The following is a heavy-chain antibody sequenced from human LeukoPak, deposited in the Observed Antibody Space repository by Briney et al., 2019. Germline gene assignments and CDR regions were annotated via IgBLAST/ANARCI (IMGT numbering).Heavy chain of an antibody. Sequence: PGGSLRLSCTTSGLTFTNAWMSWVRQAPGKGLEWVGRISTKADGGTTDYAAPVKGRFTISRDDSKNTLYLQMNSLKTEDTAVYYCIKSSGDWHWGQGTLVTVSS. D-gene: IGHD2-21*02. V-gene: IGHV3-15*01. CDR1: GLTFTNAW. CDR3: IKSSGDWH. CDR2: ISTKADGGTT. J-gene: IGHJ4*02.